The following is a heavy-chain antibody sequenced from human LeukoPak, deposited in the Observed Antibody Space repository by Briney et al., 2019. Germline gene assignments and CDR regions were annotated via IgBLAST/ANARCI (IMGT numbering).Heavy chain of an antibody. CDR1: GGSFSGYY. J-gene: IGHJ4*02. V-gene: IGHV4-59*08. CDR3: ARYGHYYFDS. D-gene: IGHD4-17*01. Sequence: SETLSLTCAVSGGSFSGYYWSWLRQSPGKGLEWIGYIYYTGRTSYNPSLKSRVTISVDTSKNQVSLKVSSVTAADTAVYYCARYGHYYFDSWGQGTLVPVSS. CDR2: IYYTGRT.